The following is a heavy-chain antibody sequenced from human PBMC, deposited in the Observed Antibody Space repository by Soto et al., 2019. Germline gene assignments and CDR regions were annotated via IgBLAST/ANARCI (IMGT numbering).Heavy chain of an antibody. CDR1: GEAVGTYG. J-gene: IGHJ4*02. V-gene: IGHV1-18*01. CDR3: ARVAGYGSGSRRFDS. D-gene: IGHD3-10*01. CDR2: IVGDSGAT. Sequence: QVQLMQSETEVAKPGASVKVSCKTSGEAVGTYGRTWVRQAPGQGLEWMGWIVGDSGATIYAQKFKRCVHLSIARFTTTAYMTLLSLPPDDSARCSCARVAGYGSGSRRFDSWGQGTLVSVS.